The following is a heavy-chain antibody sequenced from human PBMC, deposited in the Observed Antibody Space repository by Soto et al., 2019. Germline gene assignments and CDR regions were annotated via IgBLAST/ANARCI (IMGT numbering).Heavy chain of an antibody. Sequence: GGSLRLSCAASGFTFSSYARHWFRQAPGKGLEWVAVISYDGSNKYYAKSMKGRFPIARDNSKNTLYLQMNSLRAEDTAVYYCARSMVAADGIGIDYWGQGTLVTVSS. CDR1: GFTFSSYA. CDR2: ISYDGSNK. J-gene: IGHJ4*02. V-gene: IGHV3-30*04. D-gene: IGHD6-13*01. CDR3: ARSMVAADGIGIDY.